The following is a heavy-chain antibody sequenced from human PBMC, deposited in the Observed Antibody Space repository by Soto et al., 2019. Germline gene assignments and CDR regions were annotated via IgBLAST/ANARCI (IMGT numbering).Heavy chain of an antibody. D-gene: IGHD5-18*01. CDR2: LSAGGTAT. V-gene: IGHV3-23*01. CDR1: GFIFSSSA. CDR3: ARAVGGSSYAYLPAD. Sequence: EVPLLESGGGLVQPGGSLRLSCAASGFIFSSSAMTWVRQAPGKGLEWVSGLSAGGTATYYADSVKGRFTISRDNSKNTLYLQVNSLRVEDTGLYYWARAVGGSSYAYLPADWGHGTVVTVSS. J-gene: IGHJ4*01.